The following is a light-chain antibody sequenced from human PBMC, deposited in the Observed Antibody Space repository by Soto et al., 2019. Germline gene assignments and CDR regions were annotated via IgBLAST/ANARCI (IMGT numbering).Light chain of an antibody. CDR2: KSS. V-gene: IGKV1-5*03. Sequence: DIQMTQSPSTLSASLGDRVTITCRASQSITDWLAWYQQKPGKAPKFMIYKSSNLEDWVPSRFSGSGSGTEFTLTISSVQPDDFETYYCKYWDDYSWTFGQGTKVEIK. CDR1: QSITDW. J-gene: IGKJ1*01. CDR3: KYWDDYSWT.